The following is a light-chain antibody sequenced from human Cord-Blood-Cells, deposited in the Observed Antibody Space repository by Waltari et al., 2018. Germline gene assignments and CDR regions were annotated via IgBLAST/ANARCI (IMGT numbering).Light chain of an antibody. CDR1: SSDVGGYNY. CDR3: SSYTSSSTVV. V-gene: IGLV2-14*01. Sequence: QSALTQPASVSGSPGQSITISCTGTSSDVGGYNYVSWYPQHPGKAPKRMIYYVSNRPSGVSNRFSGSKSGNTASLTISGLQAEDEADYYCSSYTSSSTVVFGGGTKLTVL. CDR2: YVS. J-gene: IGLJ2*01.